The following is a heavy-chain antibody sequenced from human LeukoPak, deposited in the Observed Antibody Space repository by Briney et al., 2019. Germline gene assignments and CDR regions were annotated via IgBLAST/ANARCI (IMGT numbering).Heavy chain of an antibody. V-gene: IGHV4-59*01. CDR1: GGSISSYY. Sequence: SETLSLTCTVSGGSISSYYWSWIRQPPGKGLEWIGEINHSGSTNYNPSLKSRVTISVDTSKNQFSLKLSSVTAADTAVYYCARAASLDYWGQGILVTVSS. CDR2: INHSGST. J-gene: IGHJ4*02. CDR3: ARAASLDY. D-gene: IGHD2-2*01.